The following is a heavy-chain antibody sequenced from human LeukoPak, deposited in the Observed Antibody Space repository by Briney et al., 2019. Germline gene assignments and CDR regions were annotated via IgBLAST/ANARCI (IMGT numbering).Heavy chain of an antibody. D-gene: IGHD3-16*01. V-gene: IGHV3-53*01. CDR3: VRQMGMGVDS. Sequence: PGGSLRLSCAASGFTVSINYMNWVRQTPGKGLEWVSVSYSGGATYYADPVKGRFTISRDNSKNTLYLQMNSLRPEDTAAYYCVRQMGMGVDSWGQGTLVTVSS. CDR1: GFTVSINY. J-gene: IGHJ4*02. CDR2: SYSGGAT.